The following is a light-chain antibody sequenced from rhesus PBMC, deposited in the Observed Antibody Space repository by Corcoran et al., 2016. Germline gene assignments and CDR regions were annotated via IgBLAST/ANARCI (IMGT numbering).Light chain of an antibody. CDR1: QNIYSN. J-gene: IGKJ4*01. CDR2: GAS. V-gene: IGKV1-25*02. Sequence: DIQMTQSPSALSASVGDRVTISCRASQNIYSNLAWYQQQPGEAPKLLIYGASSLQTGIPPRFSGHGSGTDFTLPISGLQPEDTAAYYCQQYYGYPPTFGGGTKVELK. CDR3: QQYYGYPPT.